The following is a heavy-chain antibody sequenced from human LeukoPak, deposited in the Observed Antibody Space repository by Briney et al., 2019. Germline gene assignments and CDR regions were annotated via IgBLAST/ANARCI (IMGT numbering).Heavy chain of an antibody. Sequence: ASVKVSCKASGYTFTSYGISWVRQAPGQGLEWMGWISAYNGNTNYAQKFQGRVTITADESTSTAYMELSSLKSEDTAVYYCARDGYYGSGTQNYMDVWGKGTTVTISS. V-gene: IGHV1-18*01. D-gene: IGHD3-10*01. CDR2: ISAYNGNT. J-gene: IGHJ6*03. CDR1: GYTFTSYG. CDR3: ARDGYYGSGTQNYMDV.